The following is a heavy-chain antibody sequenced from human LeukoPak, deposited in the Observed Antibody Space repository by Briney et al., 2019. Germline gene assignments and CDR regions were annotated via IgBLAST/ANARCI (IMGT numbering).Heavy chain of an antibody. CDR2: ISSSGDST. CDR3: AKGDRSTFDAIQH. CDR1: GFTFSSYA. Sequence: PGGSLRLSCATSGFTFSSYAMSWVRQAPGKGLEWVSGISSSGDSTYYADSVKGRFTISRDNSKNTLYLQMNSLRAEDTAVYYCAKGDRSTFDAIQHWGQGTLVTVSS. J-gene: IGHJ1*01. V-gene: IGHV3-23*01. D-gene: IGHD2/OR15-2a*01.